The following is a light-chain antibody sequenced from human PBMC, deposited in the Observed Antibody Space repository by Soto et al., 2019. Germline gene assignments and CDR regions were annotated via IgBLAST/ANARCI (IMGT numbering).Light chain of an antibody. CDR2: EVT. J-gene: IGLJ3*02. Sequence: QSLLSQPASVSGSPGQSITISCTGTSSDIGAYNYVSWYQQHPGKAPQLMIYEVTTRPSGVSTRFSGSKSGNTASLTISGLQAEDEADYYCTSYTNSSTVVFGGGTKLAVL. V-gene: IGLV2-14*01. CDR3: TSYTNSSTVV. CDR1: SSDIGAYNY.